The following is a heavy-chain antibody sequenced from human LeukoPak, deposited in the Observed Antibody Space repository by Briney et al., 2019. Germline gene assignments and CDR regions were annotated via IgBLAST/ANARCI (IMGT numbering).Heavy chain of an antibody. CDR3: ARTRTLPVAGGFDA. CDR2: ISGSGSST. D-gene: IGHD6-13*01. CDR1: GFTFSSYA. V-gene: IGHV3-23*01. Sequence: PGGSLRLSCAGSGFTFSSYAMSWVRQAPGKGLEWVSGISGSGSSTHYADSVKGRFTISRDNAKNTLYLQMNSLRAEDTAVYYCARTRTLPVAGGFDAWGQGTLVTVSS. J-gene: IGHJ5*02.